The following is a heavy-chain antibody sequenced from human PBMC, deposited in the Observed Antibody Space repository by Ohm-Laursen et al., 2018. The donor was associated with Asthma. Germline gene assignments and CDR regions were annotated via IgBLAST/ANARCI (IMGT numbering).Heavy chain of an antibody. CDR3: ARGRLRAAAGI. CDR2: IYYSGST. J-gene: IGHJ4*02. V-gene: IGHV4-61*08. D-gene: IGHD6-13*01. Sequence: GTLSLTCTVSGGSISSGGYYWSWIRQHPGKGLEWIGYIYYSGSTNYNPSLKSRVTISVDTSKNQFSLKLSSVTAADTAVYYCARGRLRAAAGIWGQGTLVTVSS. CDR1: GGSISSGGYY.